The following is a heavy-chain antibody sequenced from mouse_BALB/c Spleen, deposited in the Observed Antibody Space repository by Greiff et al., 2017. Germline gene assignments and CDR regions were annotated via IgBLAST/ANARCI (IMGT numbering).Heavy chain of an antibody. CDR2: IRSKSNNYAT. CDR1: GFTFNTNA. D-gene: IGHD6-2*01. Sequence: GGGLVQPKGSLKLSCAASGFTFNTNAMNWVRQAPGKGLEWVARIRSKSNNYATYYADSVKDRFTISRDDSQSMLYLQMNNLKTEDTAMYYCVRSLRSWYFDVWGAGTTVTVSS. CDR3: VRSLRSWYFDV. J-gene: IGHJ1*01. V-gene: IGHV10S3*01.